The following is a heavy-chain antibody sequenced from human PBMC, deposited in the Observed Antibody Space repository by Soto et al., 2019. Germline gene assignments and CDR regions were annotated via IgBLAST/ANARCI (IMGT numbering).Heavy chain of an antibody. Sequence: SETLSLTCTVSGGSISSYYWSWIRQPPGKGLEWIGYIYYSGSTNYNPSLKSRVTLSVDTSKNQLSLKLSSVTAADTAVYYCARDPDFDYWGQGTLVTVSS. CDR3: ARDPDFDY. V-gene: IGHV4-59*01. J-gene: IGHJ4*02. CDR1: GGSISSYY. CDR2: IYYSGST.